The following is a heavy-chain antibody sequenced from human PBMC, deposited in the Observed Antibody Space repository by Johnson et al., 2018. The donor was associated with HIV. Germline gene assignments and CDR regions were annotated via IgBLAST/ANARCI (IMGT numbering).Heavy chain of an antibody. D-gene: IGHD3-10*01. CDR3: ARCGRLLWGGRGAFEI. CDR1: GFTFSSYA. Sequence: QVQLVESGGGLVQPGKSLRLSCAASGFTFSSYAMSWVRQAPGKGLEWVAVISFDGSSKYYADSVKGRCIFSRDTSNNTLYLQMNILRPGDTAVYFCARCGRLLWGGRGAFEIWGQGTIVIVSS. J-gene: IGHJ3*02. V-gene: IGHV3-30*04. CDR2: ISFDGSSK.